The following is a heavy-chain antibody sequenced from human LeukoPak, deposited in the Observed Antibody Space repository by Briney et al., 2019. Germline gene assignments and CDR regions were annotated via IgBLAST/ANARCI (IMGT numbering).Heavy chain of an antibody. Sequence: PGGSLRHSCEASGFTFSSYSMNWVRQAPGKGLEWVSSISSSSSYIYYADSVKGRFTISRDNAKNSLYLQMNSLRAEDTAVYYCARKIASAGDYYFDYWGQGTLVTVSS. J-gene: IGHJ4*02. CDR3: ARKIASAGDYYFDY. CDR1: GFTFSSYS. CDR2: ISSSSSYI. D-gene: IGHD6-13*01. V-gene: IGHV3-21*01.